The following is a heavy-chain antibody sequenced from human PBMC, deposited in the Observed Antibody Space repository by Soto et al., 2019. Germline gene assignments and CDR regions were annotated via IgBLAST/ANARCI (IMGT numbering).Heavy chain of an antibody. Sequence: LRLSCAASGFTFSSYAMSWVRQAPGKGLEWVSAISGSGGSTYYADSVKGRFTISRDNSKNTLYLQMNSLRAEDTAVYYCAKDIAFWSGYPFDYWGQGTLVTVSS. J-gene: IGHJ4*02. CDR1: GFTFSSYA. D-gene: IGHD3-3*01. V-gene: IGHV3-23*01. CDR3: AKDIAFWSGYPFDY. CDR2: ISGSGGST.